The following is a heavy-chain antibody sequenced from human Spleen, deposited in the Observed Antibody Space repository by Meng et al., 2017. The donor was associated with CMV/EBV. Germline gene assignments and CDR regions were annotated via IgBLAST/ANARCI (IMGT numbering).Heavy chain of an antibody. J-gene: IGHJ2*01. CDR2: IGSAGDT. Sequence: GESLKISCAVSGFSFSDYDMHWVRQATGKGLEWVSSIGSAGDTYYPGAVKGRFTISRENAKNSLYLQMSSLRAGDTAVYYCTRGAHLDTDWYFDLWGRGTLVTVSS. CDR3: TRGAHLDTDWYFDL. V-gene: IGHV3-13*01. D-gene: IGHD1-1*01. CDR1: GFSFSDYD.